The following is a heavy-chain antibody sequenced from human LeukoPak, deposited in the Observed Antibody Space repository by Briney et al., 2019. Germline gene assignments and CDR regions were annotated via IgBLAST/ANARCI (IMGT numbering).Heavy chain of an antibody. J-gene: IGHJ4*02. D-gene: IGHD3-22*01. CDR2: IYYSGST. V-gene: IGHV4-39*07. CDR3: ARGVRYYYDSSGYSNFDY. CDR1: GGSISSSSYY. Sequence: SETLSLTCSVSGGSISSSSYYWDWIRQPPGKGLEWIGSIYYSGSTYYNPSLKSRVTISVDTSKNQFSLKLSSVTAADTAVYYCARGVRYYYDSSGYSNFDYWGQGTLVTVSS.